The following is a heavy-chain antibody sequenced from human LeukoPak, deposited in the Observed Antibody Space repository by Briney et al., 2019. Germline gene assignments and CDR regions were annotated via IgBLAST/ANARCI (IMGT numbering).Heavy chain of an antibody. D-gene: IGHD6-19*01. CDR1: GYTFTGHY. J-gene: IGHJ6*03. CDR2: INPNSGGT. V-gene: IGHV1-2*02. CDR3: ARDRPIAVAGTSPYYYYMDV. Sequence: ASVKVSCKASGYTFTGHYMHWVRQAPGQGLEWMGWINPNSGGTNYAQKFQGRVTMTRDTSISTAYMELSRLRSDDTAVYYCARDRPIAVAGTSPYYYYMDVWGKGTTVTISS.